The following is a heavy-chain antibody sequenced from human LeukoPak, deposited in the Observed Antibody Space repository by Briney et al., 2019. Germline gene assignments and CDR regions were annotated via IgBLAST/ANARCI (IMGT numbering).Heavy chain of an antibody. CDR1: GYTFTSYG. D-gene: IGHD3-22*01. V-gene: IGHV1-18*01. Sequence: EASVKVSCKASGYTFTSYGISWVRQAPGQGLEWMGWISAYNGNTNHAQKLQGRVTMTTDTSTSTAYMELRSLRSDDTAVYYCARDRSPGYYDSSGYTEFDYWGQGTLVTVSS. J-gene: IGHJ4*02. CDR3: ARDRSPGYYDSSGYTEFDY. CDR2: ISAYNGNT.